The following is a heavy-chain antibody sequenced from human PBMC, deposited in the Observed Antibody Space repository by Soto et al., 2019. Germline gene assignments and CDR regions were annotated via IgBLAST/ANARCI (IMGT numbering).Heavy chain of an antibody. Sequence: EVQLVESGGGLVQPGRSLVLSCAASGFTFQDYAMHWVRQAPGKGLEWVSSISWNSGAIAYADSVKGRFTISRDNAKKSLYLQLNSLRVEDTAFYYCAKARYSSGLEPDYWGQGALVIVSS. CDR3: AKARYSSGLEPDY. CDR2: ISWNSGAI. J-gene: IGHJ4*02. CDR1: GFTFQDYA. D-gene: IGHD6-19*01. V-gene: IGHV3-9*01.